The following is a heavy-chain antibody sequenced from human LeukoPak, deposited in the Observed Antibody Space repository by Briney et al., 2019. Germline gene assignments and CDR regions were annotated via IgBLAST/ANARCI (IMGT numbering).Heavy chain of an antibody. CDR2: INHSGST. CDR3: ARVMGYCSSTSCYGNNFDY. J-gene: IGHJ4*02. CDR1: GGSFSGYY. Sequence: SETLSLTCAVYGGSFSGYYWSWIRQPPGKGLEWIGEINHSGSTNYNPSLKSRVTISVDTSKNQFSLKLSSVTAADTAVYYCARVMGYCSSTSCYGNNFDYWGRGTLVTVSS. V-gene: IGHV4-34*01. D-gene: IGHD2-2*01.